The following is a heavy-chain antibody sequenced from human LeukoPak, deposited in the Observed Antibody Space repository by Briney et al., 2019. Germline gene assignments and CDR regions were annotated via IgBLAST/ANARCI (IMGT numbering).Heavy chain of an antibody. CDR3: AKSQRFGELPETGMDV. J-gene: IGHJ6*02. V-gene: IGHV3-48*04. CDR2: ISSSSSTI. CDR1: GFTFSSYS. D-gene: IGHD3-10*01. Sequence: GGSLRLSCAASGFTFSSYSMNWVRQAPGKGLEWVSYISSSSSTIYYADSVKGRFTISRDNAKNSLYLQMNSLRAEDTAVYYCAKSQRFGELPETGMDVWGQGTTVTVSS.